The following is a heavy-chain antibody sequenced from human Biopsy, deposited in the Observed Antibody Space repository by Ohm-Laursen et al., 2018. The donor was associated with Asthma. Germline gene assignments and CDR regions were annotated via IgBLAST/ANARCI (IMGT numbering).Heavy chain of an antibody. CDR1: GFAFSNYP. CDR2: IRPGQPDI. D-gene: IGHD3-22*01. J-gene: IGHJ3*01. Sequence: GSLRLSCTASGFAFSNYPMSWARQAPGKGLTWVGTIRPGQPDIDYEPPVRGRFFISRDDSKNTLYLDMTSLRAEDTAVYYCVKDTLIDYKNYYTFEVWGQGTMVTVSS. V-gene: IGHV3-23*01. CDR3: VKDTLIDYKNYYTFEV.